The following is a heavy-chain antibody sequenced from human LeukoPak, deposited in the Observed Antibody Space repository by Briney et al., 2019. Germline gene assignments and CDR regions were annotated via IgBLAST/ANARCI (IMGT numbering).Heavy chain of an antibody. V-gene: IGHV1-18*04. J-gene: IGHJ4*02. CDR3: ARDLSSGGWTLEFDY. D-gene: IGHD6-25*01. Sequence: RAAVKVSCKTSGYMFTTYGITWVRQAPGQWLQWMGWISAHSGNTKYAERFQGRVTLTTDTSTSTAYLELGSLTSDDTAVYYCARDLSSGGWTLEFDYWGQGTQVTVAS. CDR2: ISAHSGNT. CDR1: GYMFTTYG.